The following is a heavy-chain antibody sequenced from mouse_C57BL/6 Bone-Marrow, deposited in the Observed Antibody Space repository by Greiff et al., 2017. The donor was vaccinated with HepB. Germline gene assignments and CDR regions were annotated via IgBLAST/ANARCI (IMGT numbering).Heavy chain of an antibody. CDR1: GFTFSSYA. D-gene: IGHD4-1*02. V-gene: IGHV5-4*01. J-gene: IGHJ3*01. CDR2: IRDGGSDT. Sequence: DVQLVESGGGLVKPGGSLKLSCAASGFTFSSYAMSWVRQTPEKRLEWVATIRDGGSDTYYPDNVKGRFTISRDNDKNNLYLQMSHLKSEDTAMYYCARDRATWTGDFAYWGQGTLVTVSA. CDR3: ARDRATWTGDFAY.